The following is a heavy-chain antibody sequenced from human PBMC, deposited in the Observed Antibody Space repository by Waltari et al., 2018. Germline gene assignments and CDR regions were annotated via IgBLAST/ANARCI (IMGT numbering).Heavy chain of an antibody. Sequence: QLQLQESGPGLVKPSETLSLTCTVSGGSISSSSYYRGCIRQPPGKGLECIGSIYYSGSTYYNPSLKSRVTISVDTSKNQFSLKLSSVTAADTAVYYCARESIAAAVPFDYWGQGTLVTVSS. CDR3: ARESIAAAVPFDY. CDR1: GGSISSSSYY. D-gene: IGHD6-13*01. J-gene: IGHJ4*02. CDR2: IYYSGST. V-gene: IGHV4-39*07.